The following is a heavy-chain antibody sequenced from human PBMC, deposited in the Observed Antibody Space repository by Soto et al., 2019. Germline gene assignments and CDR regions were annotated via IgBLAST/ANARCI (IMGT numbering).Heavy chain of an antibody. D-gene: IGHD2-8*01. J-gene: IGHJ6*02. CDR1: GFSFSTYS. CDR2: ITSDSSTI. V-gene: IGHV3-48*02. Sequence: ESGGGLVQPGGSLRLSCAASGFSFSTYSINWVRQAPGKGLEWFSYITSDSSTISYADSVKGQFTVYRDNAKNSLYLKVNILINEGTAVYYCARVGRGVYGMDVWGQGTSVTVSS. CDR3: ARVGRGVYGMDV.